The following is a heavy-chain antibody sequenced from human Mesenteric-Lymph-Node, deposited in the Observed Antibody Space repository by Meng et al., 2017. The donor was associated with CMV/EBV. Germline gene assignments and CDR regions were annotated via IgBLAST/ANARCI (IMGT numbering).Heavy chain of an antibody. CDR3: ARDRDYGNLDF. V-gene: IGHV4-59*12. CDR2: IYYSGST. D-gene: IGHD3-16*01. CDR1: GGSISSYY. J-gene: IGHJ4*02. Sequence: SETLSLTCTVSGGSISSYYWSWIRQPPGKGLEWIGYIYYSGSTNYNPSLKSRVTISVDAVKDQISLKLTSVTAADTAVYYCARDRDYGNLDFWGQGTLVTVSS.